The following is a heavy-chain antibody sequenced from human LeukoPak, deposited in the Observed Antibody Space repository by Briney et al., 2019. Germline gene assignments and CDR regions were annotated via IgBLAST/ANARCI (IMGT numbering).Heavy chain of an antibody. Sequence: GASVKVSCKASGYTFTSYGISWVRQAPGQGLEWMGWISAYNGKTNYARKLEGRVTMTTDTSTSTAYMELRSLRSDDTAVYYCARVLGYGDYEAYTAIDYWGQGPLVTVPS. CDR3: ARVLGYGDYEAYTAIDY. CDR1: GYTFTSYG. D-gene: IGHD4-17*01. J-gene: IGHJ4*02. CDR2: ISAYNGKT. V-gene: IGHV1-18*01.